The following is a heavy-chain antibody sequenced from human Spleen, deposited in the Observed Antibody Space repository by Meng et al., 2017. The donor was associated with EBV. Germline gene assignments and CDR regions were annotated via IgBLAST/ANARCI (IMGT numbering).Heavy chain of an antibody. CDR3: VRYNSGGNSRTFDY. D-gene: IGHD1-26*01. CDR1: GDSCSSGYW. J-gene: IGHJ4*02. V-gene: IGHV4-28*01. CDR2: ISYSGNT. Sequence: QAQLQEPGPGLGEPSGTRPPTCAVLGDSCSSGYWWGWTREPPGKGLEWIGYISYSGNTHYNPSLKRRVTMSIDTSKNQFSLNLSSVTAVDTAVYYCVRYNSGGNSRTFDYWGQGTLVTVSS.